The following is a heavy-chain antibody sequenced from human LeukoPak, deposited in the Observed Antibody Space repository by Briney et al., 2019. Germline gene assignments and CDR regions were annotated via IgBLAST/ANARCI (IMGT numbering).Heavy chain of an antibody. CDR3: VRGITIFGVALYGMDV. D-gene: IGHD3-3*01. CDR2: IFGGGST. V-gene: IGHV3-53*04. Sequence: QLWGALRLSCAASGFYVSSNYMIWVRQAPGKGLEWVSVIFGGGSTYYADSVKGRFTISRHNSKNTLYLQMNSLRAQDTAVYYCVRGITIFGVALYGMDVWGQGTTVTVSS. CDR1: GFYVSSNY. J-gene: IGHJ6*02.